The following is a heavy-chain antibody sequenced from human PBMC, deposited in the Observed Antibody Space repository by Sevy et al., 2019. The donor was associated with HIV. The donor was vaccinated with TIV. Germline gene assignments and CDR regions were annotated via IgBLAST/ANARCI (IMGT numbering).Heavy chain of an antibody. CDR1: GDTFNNNY. J-gene: IGHJ4*02. Sequence: ASVTGSCKASGDTFNNNYMHWVRQAPGQGLAWMGIIDPSAGNASYAQKFQGRVTMAWDTSTSTLYMDLSSLRSDDTAVYYCVRADPAQHFDSWGQGTLVTVSS. CDR2: IDPSAGNA. V-gene: IGHV1-46*02. CDR3: VRADPAQHFDS.